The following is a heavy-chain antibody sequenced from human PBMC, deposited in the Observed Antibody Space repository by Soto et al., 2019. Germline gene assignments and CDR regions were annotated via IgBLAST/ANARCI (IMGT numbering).Heavy chain of an antibody. Sequence: QVQLVQSGAEVKKPGASVKVSCKASGFTFTNYYIHWVRQAPGQGLEWMGLINPSGGGTFYAQKFQGRVTVTRDTSTGTVYMELINLRSEDTAVYFCARDSGDTTLRQWGRSFHYWGQGTLVTVSS. CDR3: ARDSGDTTLRQWGRSFHY. J-gene: IGHJ4*02. D-gene: IGHD1-1*01. V-gene: IGHV1-46*01. CDR1: GFTFTNYY. CDR2: INPSGGGT.